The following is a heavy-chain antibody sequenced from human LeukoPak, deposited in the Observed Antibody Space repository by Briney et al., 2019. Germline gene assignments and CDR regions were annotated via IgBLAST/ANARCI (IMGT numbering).Heavy chain of an antibody. CDR3: ARRTTYFGWRPSEFPSCFDY. D-gene: IGHD3-9*01. Sequence: PSETLSLTCSVSGYSISSGFYWGWIRQPPGKGLEWIGSIYHSGSTYYNPSLKSRVTISIDTSKNQFSLTLSSVTAADTAVYYCARRTTYFGWRPSEFPSCFDYWGQGTLVTVSS. J-gene: IGHJ4*02. CDR1: GYSISSGFY. CDR2: IYHSGST. V-gene: IGHV4-38-2*02.